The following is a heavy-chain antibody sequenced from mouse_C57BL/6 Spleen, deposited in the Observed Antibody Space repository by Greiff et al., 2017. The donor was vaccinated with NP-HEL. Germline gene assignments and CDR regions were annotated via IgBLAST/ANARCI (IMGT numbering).Heavy chain of an antibody. D-gene: IGHD1-1*01. V-gene: IGHV5-6*01. CDR2: ISSGGSYT. CDR3: ARHGGSSSYYFDY. J-gene: IGHJ2*01. CDR1: GFTFSSYG. Sequence: EVHLVESGGDLVKPGGSLKLSCAASGFTFSSYGMSWVRQTPDKRLEWVATISSGGSYTYYPDSVKGRFTISRDNAKNTLYLQMSSLKSEDTAMYYCARHGGSSSYYFDYWGQGTTLTVSS.